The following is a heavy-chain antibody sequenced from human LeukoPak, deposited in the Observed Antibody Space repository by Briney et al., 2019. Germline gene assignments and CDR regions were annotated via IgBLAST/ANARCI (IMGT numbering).Heavy chain of an antibody. Sequence: EASVKVSCKASGYTFTSYGISWVRQAPGQGFEWMGWINTNTGNPRYGQGFTGRFVFSLDTSVSTAYLQISSLKAEDTAVYFCARTRIPFYFGSGSPDYWGQGTLVTVSS. CDR1: GYTFTSYG. D-gene: IGHD3-10*01. CDR2: INTNTGNP. V-gene: IGHV7-4-1*02. CDR3: ARTRIPFYFGSGSPDY. J-gene: IGHJ4*02.